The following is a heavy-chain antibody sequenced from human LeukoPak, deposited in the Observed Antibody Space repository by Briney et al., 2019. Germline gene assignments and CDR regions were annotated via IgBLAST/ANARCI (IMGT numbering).Heavy chain of an antibody. CDR1: GLAFSSYE. J-gene: IGHJ4*02. V-gene: IGHV3-48*03. CDR2: ISTSGSTI. CDR3: AKSIAVLIPLGPDY. Sequence: PGGSLRLSCAASGLAFSSYEMNWVRQAPGKGLEWVSYISTSGSTIHYADSVKGRFTFSRDNAKNSVYLQMNSLRAEDTAIYYCAKSIAVLIPLGPDYWGQGTLVTVSS. D-gene: IGHD2-21*01.